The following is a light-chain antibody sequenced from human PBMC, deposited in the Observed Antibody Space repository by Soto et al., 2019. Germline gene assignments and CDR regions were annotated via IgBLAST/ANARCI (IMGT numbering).Light chain of an antibody. J-gene: IGLJ1*01. Sequence: QSVLIQPPSASGSPGQSVTISCTGTSXDVGGYNYVSWYQQHPGKAPKVMIYEVNKRPSGVPDRFSGSKSGNTASLTVSGLQAEDEADYYCLSYAGRNDFYVFGTGTKVTVL. CDR2: EVN. CDR1: SXDVGGYNY. CDR3: LSYAGRNDFYV. V-gene: IGLV2-8*01.